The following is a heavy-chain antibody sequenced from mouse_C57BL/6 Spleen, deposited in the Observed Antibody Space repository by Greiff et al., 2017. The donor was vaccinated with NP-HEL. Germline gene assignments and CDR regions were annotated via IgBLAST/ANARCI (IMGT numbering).Heavy chain of an antibody. V-gene: IGHV1-72*01. J-gene: IGHJ2*01. CDR3: ARLDYYGSIFDY. Sequence: VQLQQPGAELVKPGASVKLSCKASGYTFTSYWMHWVKQRPGRGLEWIGRIDPNSGGTKYNEKFKSKATLTVDKPSSTAYMQLSSLTSDDSAVYYCARLDYYGSIFDYWGQGTTLTVSS. D-gene: IGHD1-1*01. CDR2: IDPNSGGT. CDR1: GYTFTSYW.